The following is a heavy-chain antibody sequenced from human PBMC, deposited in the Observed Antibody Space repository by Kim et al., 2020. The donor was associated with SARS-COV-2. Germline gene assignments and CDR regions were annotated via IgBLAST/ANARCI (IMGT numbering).Heavy chain of an antibody. D-gene: IGHD3-10*01. V-gene: IGHV4-34*01. CDR3: ARGLYYYGSGSYWRY. J-gene: IGHJ4*02. Sequence: SETLSLTCAVYGGSFSGYYWSWIRQPPGKGLEWIGEINHSGSTNYNPSLKSRVTISVDTSKNQFSLKLSSVTAADTAVYYCARGLYYYGSGSYWRYWGQGTLVTVSS. CDR2: INHSGST. CDR1: GGSFSGYY.